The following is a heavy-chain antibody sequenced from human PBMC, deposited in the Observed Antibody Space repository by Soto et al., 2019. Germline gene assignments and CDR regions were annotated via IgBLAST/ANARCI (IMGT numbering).Heavy chain of an antibody. CDR3: AGLSGWELLNPFDY. D-gene: IGHD1-26*01. CDR2: IYYSGST. J-gene: IGHJ4*02. Sequence: SETLSLTCTVSGASINSGDYYWSWIRQPPGKGLEWIGHIYYSGSTYYNPSLKSRVTISVDTSKNQFSLKLSSVTAADTAVYYCAGLSGWELLNPFDYWGQGTLVTVS. CDR1: GASINSGDYY. V-gene: IGHV4-31*03.